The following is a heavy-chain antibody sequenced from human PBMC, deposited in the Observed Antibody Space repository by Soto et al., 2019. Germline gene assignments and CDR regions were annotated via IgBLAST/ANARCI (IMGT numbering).Heavy chain of an antibody. CDR1: GFTFSSYS. CDR3: ARFSTSCLWALDY. Sequence: EVQLVESGGGLVQPGGSLRLSCAASGFTFSSYSMNWDRQAPGKGLEWVSYISSSSSTIYYADSVKGRFTISRDNAKNSLYLQMNSLRADDTAVYYCARFSTSCLWALDYWGQGALVTVSS. CDR2: ISSSSSTI. V-gene: IGHV3-48*01. J-gene: IGHJ4*02. D-gene: IGHD2-2*01.